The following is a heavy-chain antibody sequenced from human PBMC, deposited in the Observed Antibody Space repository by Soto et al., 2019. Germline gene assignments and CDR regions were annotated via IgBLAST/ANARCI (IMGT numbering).Heavy chain of an antibody. Sequence: QVQLQESGPGLVKPSETLSLTCTVSGDSVNSGSYYWTWIRQPPGKGLEWIAFIDNSGRTNYNPALTSRVTVSVDTSKNQFSLKLSSVTTADPAVYYCARTNSHGHWAASYWGQGTLVTVSS. CDR1: GDSVNSGSYY. J-gene: IGHJ4*02. V-gene: IGHV4-61*01. CDR2: IDNSGRT. CDR3: ARTNSHGHWAASY. D-gene: IGHD7-27*01.